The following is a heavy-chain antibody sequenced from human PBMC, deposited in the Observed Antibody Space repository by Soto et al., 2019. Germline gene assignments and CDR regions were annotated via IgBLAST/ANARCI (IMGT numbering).Heavy chain of an antibody. CDR1: GFSLSTSGLG. CDR3: AHRPSGWYLFDY. CDR2: IYWNDDK. Sequence: QITLKESGPTLVRPTQTLTLTCTFSGFSLSTSGLGVGWIRPPPGKALEWLALIYWNDDKRYSPSLKARLTITKDTSKNQVVLTMTNMDPVDTATYYCAHRPSGWYLFDYWGQGTLVTVSS. V-gene: IGHV2-5*01. D-gene: IGHD6-19*01. J-gene: IGHJ4*02.